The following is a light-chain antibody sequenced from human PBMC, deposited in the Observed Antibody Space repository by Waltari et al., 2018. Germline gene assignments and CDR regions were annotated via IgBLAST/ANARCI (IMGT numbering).Light chain of an antibody. CDR2: DAS. CDR3: QQYDHWPQYT. CDR1: QSVSSK. Sequence: ELVMTQSPVTLSVSPGERATLSCRASQSVSSKLAWYQQKPVQAPRRLIYDASTRAAGIPVRFAGRGSGTEFTLSISSVESEEFALYYCQQYDHWPQYTFGQGTKLQIK. J-gene: IGKJ2*01. V-gene: IGKV3-15*01.